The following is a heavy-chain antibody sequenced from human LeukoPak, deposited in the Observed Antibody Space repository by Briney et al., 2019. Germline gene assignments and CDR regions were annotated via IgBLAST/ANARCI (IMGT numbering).Heavy chain of an antibody. Sequence: PGSSVKVSCKASGGTFSSYAISWVRQAPGQGLEWMEGIIPIFGTANYAQKFQGRVTITADKSTSTAYMELSSLRSEDTAVYYCARDCSGGSCYYFDYWGQGTLVTVSS. D-gene: IGHD2-15*01. CDR1: GGTFSSYA. V-gene: IGHV1-69*06. CDR3: ARDCSGGSCYYFDY. CDR2: IIPIFGTA. J-gene: IGHJ4*02.